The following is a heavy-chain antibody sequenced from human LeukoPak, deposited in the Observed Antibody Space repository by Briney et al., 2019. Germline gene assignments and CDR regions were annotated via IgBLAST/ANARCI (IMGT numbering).Heavy chain of an antibody. J-gene: IGHJ3*02. CDR1: GGTFSSYA. V-gene: IGHV1-69*04. CDR2: IIPILGIA. D-gene: IGHD6-6*01. Sequence: GASVKVSCKASGGTFSSYAISWVRQAPGQGLEWMGRIIPILGIANYAQKFQGRVTITADKSTSTAYMELRSLRSDDTAVYYCARGPSHGAFDIWGQGTMVTVSS. CDR3: ARGPSHGAFDI.